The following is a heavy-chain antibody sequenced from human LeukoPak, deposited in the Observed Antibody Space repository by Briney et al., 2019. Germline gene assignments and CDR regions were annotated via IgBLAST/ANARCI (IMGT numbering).Heavy chain of an antibody. V-gene: IGHV1-69*05. CDR1: GGTFSSYA. Sequence: EASVKVSCEASGGTFSSYAISWVRQAPGQGLEWMGRIIPIFGTANYAQKFQGRVTITTDESTSTAYMELSSLRSEDTAVYCCAVSSGWYLLDYWGQGTLVTVSS. CDR3: AVSSGWYLLDY. J-gene: IGHJ4*02. CDR2: IIPIFGTA. D-gene: IGHD6-19*01.